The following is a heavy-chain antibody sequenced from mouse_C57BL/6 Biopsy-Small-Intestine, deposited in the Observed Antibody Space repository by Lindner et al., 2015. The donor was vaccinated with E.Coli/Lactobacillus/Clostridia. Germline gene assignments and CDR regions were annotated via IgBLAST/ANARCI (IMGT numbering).Heavy chain of an antibody. V-gene: IGHV10-1*01. CDR2: IRSKSNNYAT. D-gene: IGHD6-5*01. CDR1: GFSFNTYA. CDR3: VSRLFPVAY. J-gene: IGHJ3*01. Sequence: VQLQESGGGLVQPKGSLKLSCVASGFSFNTYAMNWVRQAPGKGLEWVARIRSKSNNYATYYADSVKDRFTISRDDSENMLYLQMNNLKTEDTAMYYCVSRLFPVAYWGQGTLVTVSA.